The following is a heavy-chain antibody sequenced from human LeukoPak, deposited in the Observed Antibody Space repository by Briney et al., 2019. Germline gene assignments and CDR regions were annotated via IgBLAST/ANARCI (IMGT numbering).Heavy chain of an antibody. CDR2: IIPIFGIA. J-gene: IGHJ4*02. Sequence: GSSVKVSCKASGGTFSSYAISWVRQAPGQGLEWMGRIIPIFGIANYAQKFQGRVTITADKSTSTAYMELSSLRSEDTAVYYCAREGEITGTTGLFDFWGQGTLVTVSS. V-gene: IGHV1-69*04. D-gene: IGHD1-7*01. CDR1: GGTFSSYA. CDR3: AREGEITGTTGLFDF.